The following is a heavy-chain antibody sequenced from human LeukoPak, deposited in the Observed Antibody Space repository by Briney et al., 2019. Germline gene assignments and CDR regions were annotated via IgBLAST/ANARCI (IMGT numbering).Heavy chain of an antibody. V-gene: IGHV4-39*01. D-gene: IGHD3-10*01. CDR3: ARHGFRRGSGRADAFDI. CDR2: IYYSGST. J-gene: IGHJ3*02. CDR1: GGSISSSSYY. Sequence: SETLSLTCTVSGGSISSSSYYWGWIRQPPGKGLEWIGSIYYSGSTYYNPSLKSRVTISVDTSKNQFSLKLSSVTAADTAVYYCARHGFRRGSGRADAFDIWGQGTMVTVSS.